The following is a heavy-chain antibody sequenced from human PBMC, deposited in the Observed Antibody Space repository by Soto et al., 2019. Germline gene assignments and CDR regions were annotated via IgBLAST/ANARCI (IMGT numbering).Heavy chain of an antibody. CDR1: GFTFSSYS. J-gene: IGHJ6*04. V-gene: IGHV3-48*01. Sequence: GGSLRLSCAASGFTFSSYSMNWVRQAPGKGLEWVSYISSSSSTIYYADSVKGRFTISRDNAKNSLYLQMNSLRAEDTAVYYCARGRDDFWSGELMDVWGKGTTVTVSS. CDR2: ISSSSSTI. CDR3: ARGRDDFWSGELMDV. D-gene: IGHD3-3*01.